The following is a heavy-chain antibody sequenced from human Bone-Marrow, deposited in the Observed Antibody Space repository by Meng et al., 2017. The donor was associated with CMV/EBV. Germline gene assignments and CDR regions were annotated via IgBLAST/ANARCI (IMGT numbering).Heavy chain of an antibody. J-gene: IGHJ5*02. CDR3: AAPTGGIVVVT. CDR1: GFTFTSSA. CDR2: IVVGSGNT. D-gene: IGHD2-15*01. V-gene: IGHV1-58*01. Sequence: SVKVSCKASGFTFTSSAVQWVRQARGQRLEWIGWIVVGSGNTNYAQKFQERVTITRDMSTSTAYMALSSLRSEDTAVYYCAAPTGGIVVVTWGQGTLVTVSS.